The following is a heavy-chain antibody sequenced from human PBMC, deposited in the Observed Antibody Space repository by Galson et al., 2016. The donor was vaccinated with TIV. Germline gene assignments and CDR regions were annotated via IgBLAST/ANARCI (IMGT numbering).Heavy chain of an antibody. J-gene: IGHJ4*02. V-gene: IGHV1-24*01. CDR2: FDPEASKT. Sequence: SVKDSCKVSGYTLIEIAMHWVRQAPGKGLEWMGGFDPEASKTIYAQKFQGRVTMTEATFTDTAYMELNNLTSDDTAVYYCATVAWFPGLSLDSWGQGTLVTVSS. CDR3: ATVAWFPGLSLDS. CDR1: GYTLIEIA. D-gene: IGHD3-22*01.